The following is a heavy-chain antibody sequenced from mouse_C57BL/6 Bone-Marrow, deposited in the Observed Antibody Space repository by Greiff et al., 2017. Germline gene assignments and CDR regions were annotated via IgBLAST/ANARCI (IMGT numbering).Heavy chain of an antibody. CDR2: ISYSGST. V-gene: IGHV3-1*01. J-gene: IGHJ2*01. CDR1: GYSITSGYD. Sequence: DVQLQESGPGMVKPSQSLSLTCTVTGYSITSGYDWHWIRHFPGNKLEWMGYISYSGSTNYNPSLKSRISITHDTSKNHFFLKLNSVTTEDTATYYCARGSNYFDYWGQGTTLTVSS. CDR3: ARGSNYFDY.